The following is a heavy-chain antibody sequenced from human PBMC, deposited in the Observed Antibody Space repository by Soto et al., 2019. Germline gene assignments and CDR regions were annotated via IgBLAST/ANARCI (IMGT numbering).Heavy chain of an antibody. Sequence: GGSLRLSCAASGFTFSSYAMSWVRQAPGKGLEWVSAISGSGGSTYYADSVKGRFTISRDNSKNTLYLQMNSLRAEDTAVYYCAKSRFPGWGIVVVPAAMLRGDAFDIWGQGTMVTVSS. V-gene: IGHV3-23*01. D-gene: IGHD2-2*01. CDR2: ISGSGGST. J-gene: IGHJ3*02. CDR1: GFTFSSYA. CDR3: AKSRFPGWGIVVVPAAMLRGDAFDI.